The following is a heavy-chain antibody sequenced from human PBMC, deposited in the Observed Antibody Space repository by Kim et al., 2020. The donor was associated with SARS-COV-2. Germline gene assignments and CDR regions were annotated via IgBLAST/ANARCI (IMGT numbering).Heavy chain of an antibody. V-gene: IGHV6-1*01. D-gene: IGHD6-13*01. Sequence: SQTLSLTCVISGDIVSRNSAAWNWIRQSPSRGLEWLGRTYYRSKWYNDYAVSVKSRISINVDTFKNQFSLQLNSVTPEDTAVYYCAREGTFGTLPDDWGQGTLVTVSS. CDR1: GDIVSRNSAA. J-gene: IGHJ4*02. CDR3: AREGTFGTLPDD. CDR2: TYYRSKWYN.